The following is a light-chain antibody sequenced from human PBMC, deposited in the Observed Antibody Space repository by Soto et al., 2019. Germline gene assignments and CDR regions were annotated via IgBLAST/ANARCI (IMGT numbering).Light chain of an antibody. CDR3: QSYDSSLSGAMV. V-gene: IGLV1-40*01. J-gene: IGLJ2*01. CDR2: GNS. Sequence: QSVLTQPPSVSGAPGQRVTISCTGSSSNIGAGYDVHWYQQLPGTAPKLLIYGNSNRPSGVPDRFSGSKSGTSASLAITGRQADDEADDYCQSYDSSLSGAMVFGGGTKLTVL. CDR1: SSNIGAGYD.